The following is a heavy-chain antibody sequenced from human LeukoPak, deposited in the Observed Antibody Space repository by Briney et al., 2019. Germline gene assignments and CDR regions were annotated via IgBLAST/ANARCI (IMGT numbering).Heavy chain of an antibody. CDR1: GFTFDDYG. V-gene: IGHV3-20*04. J-gene: IGHJ4*02. Sequence: GGSLRLSCAASGFTFDDYGMTWVSQAPGKGLEWVAGINGNGDTTGYADSVKGRFTISRDNAKNSLYLQMNSLRAEDTALYYCARGNRGSSYGGDSWGQGTLVTVSS. CDR2: INGNGDTT. D-gene: IGHD1-26*01. CDR3: ARGNRGSSYGGDS.